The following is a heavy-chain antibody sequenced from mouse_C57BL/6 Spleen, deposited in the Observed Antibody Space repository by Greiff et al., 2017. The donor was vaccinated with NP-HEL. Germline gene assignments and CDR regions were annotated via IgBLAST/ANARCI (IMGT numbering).Heavy chain of an antibody. D-gene: IGHD1-1*01. Sequence: QVQLQQPGAELVKPGASVKLSCKASGYTFTSYWMQWVKQRPGQGLEWIGEIDPSDSYTNYNPKFQGKATLTVDTSSSTAYMQLSSLTSEDSAVYYCTYYYGSSKDGDAMDYWGQGTSVTVSS. J-gene: IGHJ4*01. CDR2: IDPSDSYT. CDR1: GYTFTSYW. V-gene: IGHV1-50*01. CDR3: TYYYGSSKDGDAMDY.